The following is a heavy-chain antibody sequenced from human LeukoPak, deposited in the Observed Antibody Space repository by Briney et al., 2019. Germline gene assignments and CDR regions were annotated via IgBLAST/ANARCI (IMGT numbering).Heavy chain of an antibody. V-gene: IGHV4-39*07. Sequence: SETLSLTCTVSGGSISSSSYYWGWIRQPPGKGLEWIGSIYYSGSTYYNPSLKSRVTISVDTSKNQFSLKLSSVTAADTAVYYCAREDYYDSSGWVLRYFDYWGQGTLVTVSS. J-gene: IGHJ4*02. D-gene: IGHD3-22*01. CDR2: IYYSGST. CDR3: AREDYYDSSGWVLRYFDY. CDR1: GGSISSSSYY.